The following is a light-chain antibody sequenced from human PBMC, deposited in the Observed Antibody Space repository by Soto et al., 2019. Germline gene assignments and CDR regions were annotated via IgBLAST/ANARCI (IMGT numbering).Light chain of an antibody. J-gene: IGKJ4*01. V-gene: IGKV1-12*01. CDR3: PQAKDFPLT. CDR1: QGIDDW. CDR2: GSS. Sequence: DIQMTQSPSSVSVSVGDTVTITCRANQGIDDWLAWYQQKPGKAPKLLKYGSSTLQSGVPSRFTGSRCGTDFILSISSLQPEELATYSCPQAKDFPLTFGGGTQVEIK.